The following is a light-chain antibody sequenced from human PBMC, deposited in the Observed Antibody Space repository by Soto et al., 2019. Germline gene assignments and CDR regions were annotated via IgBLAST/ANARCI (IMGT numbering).Light chain of an antibody. CDR2: DAS. CDR3: QQYNSYSWT. Sequence: DIQMTQSPSTLSASVGDRVTITCRASQSISSWLAWYQQKPGKAPKLLIYDASSLGSGVPSRFSGTGSGTEFTLTISSLQPDDFAIYYCQQYNSYSWTFGQGTKVEIK. V-gene: IGKV1-5*01. CDR1: QSISSW. J-gene: IGKJ1*01.